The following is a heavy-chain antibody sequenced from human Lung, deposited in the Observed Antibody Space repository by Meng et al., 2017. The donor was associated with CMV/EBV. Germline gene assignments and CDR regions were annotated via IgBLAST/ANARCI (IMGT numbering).Heavy chain of an antibody. V-gene: IGHV6-1*01. Sequence: QVQPQQPGPGLVKPSQTLSLTCAISGDIVSSNSAAWHWIRQSPSRGLEWLGRTYYRSKWYHEYAVSVKSRITISPDTPKNQFSLQLNSMTPEDTAVYYCARGINGGCGDWGQGTLVTVSS. J-gene: IGHJ4*02. CDR1: GDIVSSNSAA. CDR2: TYYRSKWYH. CDR3: ARGINGGCGD. D-gene: IGHD4-23*01.